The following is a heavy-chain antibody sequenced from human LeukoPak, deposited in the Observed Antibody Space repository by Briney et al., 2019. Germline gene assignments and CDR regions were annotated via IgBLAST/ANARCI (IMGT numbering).Heavy chain of an antibody. D-gene: IGHD3-10*01. CDR2: ISASGKS. J-gene: IGHJ4*02. CDR3: ARDSVNGDVDFDY. CDR1: DDSISNYY. Sequence: SETLSLTCTVFDDSISNYYWSWIRQPAGKGLEWMGRISASGKSNYNPSLKSRVTMSVDTSKNHFSLKLTSVNAADTAVYYCARDSVNGDVDFDYWGQGTLVTVSS. V-gene: IGHV4-4*07.